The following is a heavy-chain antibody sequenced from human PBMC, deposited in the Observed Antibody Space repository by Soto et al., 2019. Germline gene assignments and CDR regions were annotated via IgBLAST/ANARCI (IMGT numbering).Heavy chain of an antibody. V-gene: IGHV3-30-3*01. CDR2: ISYDGSNK. D-gene: IGHD3-22*01. Sequence: GGSLRLSCAASGFTFSSYGMHWVGQSPGKGLEWVAVISYDGSNKYYADSVKGRFTISRDNSKNTLYLQMNSLRAEDTAVYCCARDRWLSLRYGMDVWGQGTTVTVSS. J-gene: IGHJ6*02. CDR1: GFTFSSYG. CDR3: ARDRWLSLRYGMDV.